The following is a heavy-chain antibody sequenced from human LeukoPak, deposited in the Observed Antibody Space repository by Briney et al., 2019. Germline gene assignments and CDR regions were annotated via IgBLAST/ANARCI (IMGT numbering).Heavy chain of an antibody. J-gene: IGHJ5*02. CDR1: GFPFKSYA. Sequence: GGSLRLSCAASGFPFKSYAMSWVRQAPGKGLEWISYISSGVTTEYYADCVKGRFTISRDDARDSLYLQMESLRAEDTAVYYCSRFNLGWLDPWGQGALVTVSS. CDR2: ISSGVTTE. D-gene: IGHD1-20*01. V-gene: IGHV3-48*01. CDR3: SRFNLGWLDP.